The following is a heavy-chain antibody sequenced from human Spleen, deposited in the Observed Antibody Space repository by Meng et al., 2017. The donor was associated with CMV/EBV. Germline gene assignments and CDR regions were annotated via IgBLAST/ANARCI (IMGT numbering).Heavy chain of an antibody. CDR1: FPSYD. V-gene: IGHV1-18*04. CDR3: ARDRVDGYCSSSNCRVIDY. D-gene: IGHD2-2*01. J-gene: IGHJ4*02. Sequence: FPSYDISWVRQDPGQGLEWMGWISAYNANTKYAPKFQGRVTMTIDTSTRTAYMELRSLRSDDTAVYYCARDRVDGYCSSSNCRVIDYWGQGTLVTVSS. CDR2: ISAYNANT.